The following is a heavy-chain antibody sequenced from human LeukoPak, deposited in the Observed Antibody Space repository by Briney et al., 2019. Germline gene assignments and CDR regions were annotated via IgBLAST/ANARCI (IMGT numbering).Heavy chain of an antibody. Sequence: GGSLRLSCAASGFTVSKNYMTWVRQAPGKGLDCVSVITSAGATYYADSVKGRFIISRDNSQNTLYLQMNSLRAEDTAVYYCARDSSDVYFQHWGQGTLVTVSS. V-gene: IGHV3-66*01. D-gene: IGHD3-22*01. J-gene: IGHJ1*01. CDR1: GFTVSKNY. CDR2: ITSAGAT. CDR3: ARDSSDVYFQH.